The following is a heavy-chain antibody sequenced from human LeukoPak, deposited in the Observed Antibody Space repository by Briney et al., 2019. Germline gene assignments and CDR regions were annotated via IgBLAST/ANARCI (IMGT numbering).Heavy chain of an antibody. V-gene: IGHV1-8*01. D-gene: IGHD3-10*01. J-gene: IGHJ4*02. CDR1: GYTFTSYD. CDR2: MNPNSGNT. CDR3: ARGQRPLNYYGSGSYGDY. Sequence: ASVKVSCKASGYTFTSYDINWVRQATGQGLEWMGWMNPNSGNTGYAQKFQGRVTMTRNTSISTAYMELSSLRSEDTAVYYCARGQRPLNYYGSGSYGDYWGQGTLVTVSS.